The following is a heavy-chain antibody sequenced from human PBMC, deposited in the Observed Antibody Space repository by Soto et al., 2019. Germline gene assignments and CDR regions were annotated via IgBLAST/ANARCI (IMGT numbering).Heavy chain of an antibody. V-gene: IGHV4-38-2*02. J-gene: IGHJ4*01. CDR1: GYSISSCSY. Sequence: SETLSLTCTVSGYSISSCSYWAWIRQPPGKGPEWIASIYHGGTTFYNPSLKSRITISVDTSNNQFSLKLTSVTAADTAVYYCARVHVMVVACSTFHYWGHGTLVTVSS. D-gene: IGHD2-2*01. CDR2: IYHGGTT. CDR3: ARVHVMVVACSTFHY.